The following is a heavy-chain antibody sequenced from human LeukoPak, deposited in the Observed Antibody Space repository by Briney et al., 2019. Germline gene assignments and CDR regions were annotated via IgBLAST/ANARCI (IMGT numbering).Heavy chain of an antibody. J-gene: IGHJ4*02. D-gene: IGHD5-18*01. CDR2: IGKSSSSI. CDR3: ARDYGYGFDY. CDR1: GFTFSSYS. Sequence: GGSLRLSCAVSGFTFSSYSMNWVRQAPGKGLEWISYIGKSSSSISYADSVKGRFTISTDSAKSSLYLQMNSLRAEDTAVYYCARDYGYGFDYWGQGTLVTVSS. V-gene: IGHV3-48*01.